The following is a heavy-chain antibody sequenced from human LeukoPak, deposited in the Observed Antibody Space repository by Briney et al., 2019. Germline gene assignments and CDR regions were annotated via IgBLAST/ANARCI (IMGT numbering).Heavy chain of an antibody. CDR3: ARAEYGDPFDY. CDR1: GGSISSYY. V-gene: IGHV4-59*01. Sequence: SETLSLTCTVSGGSISSYYWSWIRQPPGKGLGWIGYIYYSGSTNYNPSLKSRVTISVDTSKNQFSLKLSSVTAADTAVYYCARAEYGDPFDYWGQGTLVTVSS. D-gene: IGHD4-17*01. J-gene: IGHJ4*02. CDR2: IYYSGST.